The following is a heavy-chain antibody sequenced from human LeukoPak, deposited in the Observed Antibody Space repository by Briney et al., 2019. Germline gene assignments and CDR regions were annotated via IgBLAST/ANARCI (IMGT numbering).Heavy chain of an antibody. J-gene: IGHJ4*02. V-gene: IGHV3-48*04. CDR2: ISSSGSTI. CDR3: ARIGGSSWYFFAY. D-gene: IGHD6-13*01. Sequence: GGSLRLSCAASGFTFSSYSMNWVRQAPGKGLEWVSYISSSGSTIYYADSVKGRFTISRDNAKNSLYLQMNSLRAEDTAVYYCARIGGSSWYFFAYWGQGTLVTVSS. CDR1: GFTFSSYS.